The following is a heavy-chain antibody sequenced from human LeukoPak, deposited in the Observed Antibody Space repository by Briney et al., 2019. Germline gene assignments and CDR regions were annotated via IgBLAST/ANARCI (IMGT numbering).Heavy chain of an antibody. D-gene: IGHD4-17*01. CDR1: EFTFSNYG. CDR3: ARDLRSYSVTTLDLGFDS. V-gene: IGHV3-33*01. J-gene: IGHJ4*02. Sequence: GGSLRLSCSASEFTFSNYGMHWVRQAPGKGLEWVAVIWYDGSNKYYADSVKGRFTISRDNSKNTLYLQMNSLRAEDTAVYYCARDLRSYSVTTLDLGFDSWGQGTLVTVSS. CDR2: IWYDGSNK.